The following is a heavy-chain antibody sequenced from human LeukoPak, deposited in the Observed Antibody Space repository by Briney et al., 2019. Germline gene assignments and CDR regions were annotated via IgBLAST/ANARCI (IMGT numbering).Heavy chain of an antibody. D-gene: IGHD4-11*01. J-gene: IGHJ6*03. CDR3: ASSAPTVTALDYYYYMDV. CDR2: IIPIFGTA. Sequence: SVKVSCKASGGTFSSYAISWVRQAPGQGLEWMGGIIPIFGTANYAQKYQGRVKITTDESTSTAYMELSSLRSEDTAVYYCASSAPTVTALDYYYYMDVWGKGTTVTVSS. V-gene: IGHV1-69*05. CDR1: GGTFSSYA.